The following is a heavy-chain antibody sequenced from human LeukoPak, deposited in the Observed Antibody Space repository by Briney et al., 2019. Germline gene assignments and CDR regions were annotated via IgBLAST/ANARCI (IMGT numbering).Heavy chain of an antibody. CDR1: GDSISSSGYY. D-gene: IGHD3-22*01. V-gene: IGHV4-39*07. J-gene: IGHJ4*02. Sequence: PSETLSLTCTVSGDSISSSGYYWGWIRQPPGKGLEWIGNIYYSGSTYYNPSLKSRVTTSVDMSKNQFSLKLSSVTAADTAVYYCARGVVIWSYFDYWGQGTLVTVSS. CDR2: IYYSGST. CDR3: ARGVVIWSYFDY.